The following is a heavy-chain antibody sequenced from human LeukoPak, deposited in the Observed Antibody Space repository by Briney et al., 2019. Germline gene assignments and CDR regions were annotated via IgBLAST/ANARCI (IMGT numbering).Heavy chain of an antibody. V-gene: IGHV4-31*03. Sequence: PSETLSLTCTVSGDSISSSNYYWSWIRQHPGKGLEWIGYIYYSGSTYYNPSLKSRVTISVDTSKNQFSLKLSSVTAADTAVYYCASRVYYYDSSGYYFRDWGQGTLVTVSS. J-gene: IGHJ4*02. CDR3: ASRVYYYDSSGYYFRD. CDR2: IYYSGST. CDR1: GDSISSSNYY. D-gene: IGHD3-22*01.